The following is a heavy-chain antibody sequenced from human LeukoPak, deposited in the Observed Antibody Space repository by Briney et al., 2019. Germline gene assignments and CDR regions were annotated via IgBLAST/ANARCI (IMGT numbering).Heavy chain of an antibody. J-gene: IGHJ4*02. CDR1: GYTFTGYY. CDR2: INPNSGGT. D-gene: IGHD3-22*01. Sequence: ASVKVSCKASGYTFTGYYMHWVRQAPGQGLEWMGRINPNSGGTNYAQKFQGRVTMTRDTSINTAYMDLSRLRSDDTAVYYCARGRDSVYYSNVVAPSYFDYWGQGTLVTVPS. V-gene: IGHV1-2*06. CDR3: ARGRDSVYYSNVVAPSYFDY.